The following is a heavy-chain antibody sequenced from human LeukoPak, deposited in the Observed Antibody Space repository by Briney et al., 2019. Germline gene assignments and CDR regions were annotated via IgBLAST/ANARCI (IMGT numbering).Heavy chain of an antibody. CDR2: ISYDGSNK. CDR1: GFTISSYA. D-gene: IGHD2-2*01. Sequence: GRSLRLSCAASGFTISSYAIHWVRQAPGKGLEWVAVISYDGSNKYYADSVKGRFTISRDNSKNTLYLQMNSLRAEDTAVYYCARDSAAARTRPVLDYWGQGTLVTVSS. V-gene: IGHV3-30*04. J-gene: IGHJ4*02. CDR3: ARDSAAARTRPVLDY.